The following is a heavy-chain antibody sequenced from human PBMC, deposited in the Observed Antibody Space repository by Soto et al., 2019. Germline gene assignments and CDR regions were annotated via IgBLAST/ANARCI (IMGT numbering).Heavy chain of an antibody. J-gene: IGHJ4*02. CDR1: GYTFTSYA. CDR3: AREPGGRAAAVY. D-gene: IGHD6-13*01. Sequence: ASMKVSCKASGYTFTSYAMHWVRQAPGQRLEWMGWISAYNGNTNYAQKLQGRVTMTTDTSTSTAYMELGSLRSDDTAVYYCAREPGGRAAAVYWGQGTQVTVSS. V-gene: IGHV1-18*01. CDR2: ISAYNGNT.